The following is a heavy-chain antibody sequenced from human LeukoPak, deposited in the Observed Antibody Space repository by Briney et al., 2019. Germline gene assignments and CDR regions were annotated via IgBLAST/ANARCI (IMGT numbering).Heavy chain of an antibody. J-gene: IGHJ4*02. CDR3: ANPARWLQLESDY. D-gene: IGHD5-24*01. Sequence: GGSLRLSCAATGFTFSSYAMSWVRQAPGKGLEWVSAISGSGGSTYYADSVKGRFTISRDNSKNTLYLQMNSLRAEDTAVYYCANPARWLQLESDYWGQGTLVTVSS. V-gene: IGHV3-23*01. CDR1: GFTFSSYA. CDR2: ISGSGGST.